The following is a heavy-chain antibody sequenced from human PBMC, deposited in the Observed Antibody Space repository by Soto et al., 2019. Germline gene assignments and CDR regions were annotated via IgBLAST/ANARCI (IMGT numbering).Heavy chain of an antibody. CDR3: ARARREYSSSSPFDY. D-gene: IGHD6-6*01. CDR2: IIAIYGTA. CDR1: GYTFTSYG. J-gene: IGHJ4*02. V-gene: IGHV1-69*13. Sequence: GASVKVSCXASGYTFTSYGISWVRQAPGQGLEWMGGIIAIYGTANYAQKLQGRVTMTADESTSTAYMELSSLRSEDTAVYYCARARREYSSSSPFDYWGQGTLVTVSS.